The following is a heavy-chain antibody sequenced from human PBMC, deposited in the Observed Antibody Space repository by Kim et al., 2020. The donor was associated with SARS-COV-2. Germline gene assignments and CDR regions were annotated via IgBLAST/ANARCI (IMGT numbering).Heavy chain of an antibody. CDR1: GDSINSYHW. J-gene: IGHJ4*02. CDR2: IFHSGST. Sequence: SETLSLTCAVSGDSINSYHWWHWVHQAPGKGLEWIGEIFHSGSTFYNPSLRSRVTLSVDESKNQFSLRLNSVTAADTAVYYCAREGSMVALDYWGQGTLVTVSS. CDR3: AREGSMVALDY. D-gene: IGHD2-15*01. V-gene: IGHV4-4*02.